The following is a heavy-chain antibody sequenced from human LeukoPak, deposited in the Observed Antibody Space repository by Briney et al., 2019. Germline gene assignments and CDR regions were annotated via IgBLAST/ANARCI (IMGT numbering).Heavy chain of an antibody. Sequence: NPSETLSLTCTVSGGSISSSSYYWGWIRQPPGKGLEWIGEIYHSGSTNYNPSPKSRVTISVDKSKNQFSLKLSSVTAADTAVYYCARVNDFWSNYAFDIWGQGTMVTVSS. CDR3: ARVNDFWSNYAFDI. CDR1: GGSISSSSYY. D-gene: IGHD3-3*01. V-gene: IGHV4-39*07. CDR2: IYHSGST. J-gene: IGHJ3*02.